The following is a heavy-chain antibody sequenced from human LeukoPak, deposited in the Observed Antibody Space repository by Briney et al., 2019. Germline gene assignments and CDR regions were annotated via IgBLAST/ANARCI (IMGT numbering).Heavy chain of an antibody. V-gene: IGHV1-8*01. Sequence: ASVRVSCKASGYTFTGYDINWVRQATGQGLEWMGWMNPDTGDTGYAQKFQGRVTMTRNTSIDTAYMELSGLRSEDSAVYYCTRGSLSGSSRDYWGQGTLVTVSS. J-gene: IGHJ4*02. CDR2: MNPDTGDT. CDR1: GYTFTGYD. CDR3: TRGSLSGSSRDY. D-gene: IGHD1-26*01.